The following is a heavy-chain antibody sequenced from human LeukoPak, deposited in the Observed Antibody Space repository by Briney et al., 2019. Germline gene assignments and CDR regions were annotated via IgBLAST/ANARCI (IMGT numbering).Heavy chain of an antibody. V-gene: IGHV3-15*01. J-gene: IGHJ4*02. Sequence: PGGSLRLSCAASGFTFSNAWMSWVRQAPGKGLEWVGRIKSKTDGGTTDYAAPVKGRFTISRDNAKNSLYLQMNSLRAEDTAVYYCAREVKAVPGDESFDYWGQGTLVTVSS. CDR2: IKSKTDGGTT. D-gene: IGHD6-19*01. CDR3: AREVKAVPGDESFDY. CDR1: GFTFSNAW.